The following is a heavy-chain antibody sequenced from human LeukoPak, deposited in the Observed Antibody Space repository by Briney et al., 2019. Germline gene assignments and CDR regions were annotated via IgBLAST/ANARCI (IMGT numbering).Heavy chain of an antibody. CDR1: GFTFSSYG. J-gene: IGHJ4*02. CDR3: ARGDSSSWYLLTIPFDY. Sequence: GGSLRLSCAASGFTFSSYGMHWVRQAPGKGLEWVAVIWYDGSNKYYADSVKGRFTISRDNSKNTLYLQMNSLRAEDTAVYYCARGDSSSWYLLTIPFDYWGQETLVTVSS. D-gene: IGHD6-13*01. CDR2: IWYDGSNK. V-gene: IGHV3-33*01.